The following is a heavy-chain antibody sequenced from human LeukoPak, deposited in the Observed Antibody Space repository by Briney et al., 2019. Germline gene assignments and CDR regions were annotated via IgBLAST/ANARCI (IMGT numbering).Heavy chain of an antibody. J-gene: IGHJ4*02. CDR3: ASTGHRWYFDY. D-gene: IGHD3-9*01. Sequence: GGSLRLSCAASGFTFSSYAMHWVRQAPGKGLEWVAVISYDGSNEYYADSVKGRFTISRDNSKNTLYLQMNSLRAEDTAVYYCASTGHRWYFDYWGQGTLVTVSS. CDR1: GFTFSSYA. CDR2: ISYDGSNE. V-gene: IGHV3-30-3*01.